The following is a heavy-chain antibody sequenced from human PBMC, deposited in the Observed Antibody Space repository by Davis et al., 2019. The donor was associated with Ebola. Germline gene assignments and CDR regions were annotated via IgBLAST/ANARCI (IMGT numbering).Heavy chain of an antibody. V-gene: IGHV1-18*01. CDR3: ARLAVPGLFDY. CDR1: GYTFTTYG. J-gene: IGHJ4*02. Sequence: ASVKASCKASGYTFTTYGISWVRQAPGRGLEWMGWISAYNGNTNYAQKLQGRVTMTTDTSTTTAYMDLRSLRSDDTAVYYCARLAVPGLFDYWGQGTLVTVSS. CDR2: ISAYNGNT. D-gene: IGHD2-2*01.